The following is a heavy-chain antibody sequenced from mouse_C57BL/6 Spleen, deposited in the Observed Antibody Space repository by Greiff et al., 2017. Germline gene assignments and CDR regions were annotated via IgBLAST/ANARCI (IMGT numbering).Heavy chain of an antibody. CDR2: FYPGSGSI. D-gene: IGHD1-1*01. CDR1: GYTFTEYT. V-gene: IGHV1-62-2*01. Sequence: QVQLQQSGAELVKPGASVKLSCKASGYTFTEYTIHWVKQRSGQGLEWIGWFYPGSGSIKYNEKFKDKATLTADKSSSPIYMELSRLASEDSAVYICAGDEEGITAVAFEYWGKGTTLAVST. J-gene: IGHJ2*01. CDR3: AGDEEGITAVAFEY.